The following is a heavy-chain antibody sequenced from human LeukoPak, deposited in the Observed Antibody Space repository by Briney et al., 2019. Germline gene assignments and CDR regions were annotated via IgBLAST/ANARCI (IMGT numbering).Heavy chain of an antibody. D-gene: IGHD3-22*01. CDR2: IYYSGST. J-gene: IGHJ5*02. V-gene: IGHV4-59*01. CDR3: AREGGPHYYDSRGENWFDP. Sequence: SETLSLTCTVSGGSISSYYWSWIRQPPGKGLEWIGYIYYSGSTNYNPSLKSRVTISVDTSKNQFSLKLSSVTAADTAVYYCAREGGPHYYDSRGENWFDPWGQGTLVTVSS. CDR1: GGSISSYY.